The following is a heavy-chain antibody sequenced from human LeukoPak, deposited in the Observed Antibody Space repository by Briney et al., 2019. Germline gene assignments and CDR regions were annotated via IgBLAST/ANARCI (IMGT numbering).Heavy chain of an antibody. CDR1: GGSISSYY. J-gene: IGHJ4*02. Sequence: SETLSLTCTVSGGSISSYYWSWIRQPPGKGLEWIGYIFYSGSTNYNPSLESRVTISIDTSKNQFSLQLSSVTAADTAVYYCVRDGDYGDAYFDCWGQGILVTVSS. CDR3: VRDGDYGDAYFDC. D-gene: IGHD4-17*01. CDR2: IFYSGST. V-gene: IGHV4-59*01.